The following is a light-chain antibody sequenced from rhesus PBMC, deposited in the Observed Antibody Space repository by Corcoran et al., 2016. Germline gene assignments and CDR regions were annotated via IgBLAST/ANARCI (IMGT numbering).Light chain of an antibody. Sequence: DIQLTQSPSSLSASVGDRVTITCRASQGISSYLARYQQKSGKAPKLLIFDASSLQSGVPSRFSGSGSGIEFTLTISRLQPEDFATYYCHQRNTFPFTFGPGTKLDIK. CDR2: DAS. V-gene: IGKV1-38*01. CDR1: QGISSY. CDR3: HQRNTFPFT. J-gene: IGKJ3*01.